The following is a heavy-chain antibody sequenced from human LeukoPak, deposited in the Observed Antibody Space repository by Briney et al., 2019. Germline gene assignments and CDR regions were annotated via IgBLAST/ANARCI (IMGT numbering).Heavy chain of an antibody. CDR1: TFTFSDYG. CDR3: AKTTYGNYGGYFDY. D-gene: IGHD4-11*01. V-gene: IGHV3-30*02. CDR2: IRYDGTKT. J-gene: IGHJ4*03. Sequence: GGSLRLSWIGSTFTFSDYGMHWVRQAPGKGLEWVAFIRYDGTKTYYADSAKGRFTISRDNSKNTLYLQMNSLRAEDTAVYYCAKTTYGNYGGYFDYWGQGTLVTVSS.